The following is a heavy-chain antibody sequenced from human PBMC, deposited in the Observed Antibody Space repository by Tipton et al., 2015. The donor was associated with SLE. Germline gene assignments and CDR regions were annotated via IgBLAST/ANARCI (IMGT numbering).Heavy chain of an antibody. J-gene: IGHJ4*02. D-gene: IGHD6-13*01. CDR1: GGSISSGSYY. Sequence: TLSLTCTVSGGSISSGSYYWSWIRQPAGKGLEWIGHIYTSGSTNYNPSLKSRVTISVGTSKNQFSLKLSSVTAADTAVYYCAREVRQQLSYFDYWGQGTLVTVSS. CDR2: IYTSGST. CDR3: AREVRQQLSYFDY. V-gene: IGHV4-61*09.